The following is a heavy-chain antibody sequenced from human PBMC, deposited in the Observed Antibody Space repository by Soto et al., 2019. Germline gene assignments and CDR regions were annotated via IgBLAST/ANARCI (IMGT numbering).Heavy chain of an antibody. J-gene: IGHJ5*02. CDR3: AGMPYTSGLRFDP. CDR1: GDSYSISTYS. CDR2: IYQSGVT. Sequence: SETLSLTCNLSGDSYSISTYSWSWIRQPPGKALQWIGFIYQSGVTSYNPSLARRVSISLDRSNNQCSLKLKSVTAADTAVYFCAGMPYTSGLRFDPWGPGTLVTVSS. D-gene: IGHD6-19*01. V-gene: IGHV4-30-2*01.